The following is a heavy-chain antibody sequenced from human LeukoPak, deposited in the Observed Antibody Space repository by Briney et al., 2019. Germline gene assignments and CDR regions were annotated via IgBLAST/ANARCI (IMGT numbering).Heavy chain of an antibody. J-gene: IGHJ3*02. CDR3: ARDRAWGNDAFDI. V-gene: IGHV3-48*01. CDR1: GFTFSSYS. CDR2: ISSSSNTI. D-gene: IGHD3-16*01. Sequence: PGGSLRLSYTASGFTFSSYSMNWVRQAPGKGLEWVSYISSSSNTIYYADSVKGRFTISRDNAKNSLYLQMNSLRAEDTAVYYCARDRAWGNDAFDIWGQGTMVTVSS.